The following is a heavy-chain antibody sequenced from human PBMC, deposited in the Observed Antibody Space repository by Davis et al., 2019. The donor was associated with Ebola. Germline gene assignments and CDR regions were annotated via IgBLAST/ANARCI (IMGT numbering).Heavy chain of an antibody. Sequence: MPSETLSLTCTVSGGSISSSSYYWGWIRQPPGKGLEWIGSIYYSGSTYYNPSLKSRVTISVDTSKNQFSLKLSSVTAADTAVYYCARRRGYSSSWRFAFDPWGQGTLVTVSS. J-gene: IGHJ5*02. CDR2: IYYSGST. CDR3: ARRRGYSSSWRFAFDP. V-gene: IGHV4-39*01. CDR1: GGSISSSSYY. D-gene: IGHD6-13*01.